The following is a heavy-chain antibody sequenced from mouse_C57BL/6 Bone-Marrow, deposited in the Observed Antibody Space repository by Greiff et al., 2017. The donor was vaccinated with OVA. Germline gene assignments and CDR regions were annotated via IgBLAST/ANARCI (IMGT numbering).Heavy chain of an antibody. Sequence: EVHLVESGGGLVQPGGSLKLSCAASGFTFSDYYMYWVRQTPEKRLEWVAYISNGGGSTYYPDTVKGRLTISRDNAKNTLYLQMSRLKSEDTAMYYCARHHYYYAMDYWGQGTSVTVSA. J-gene: IGHJ4*01. V-gene: IGHV5-12*01. CDR1: GFTFSDYY. CDR3: ARHHYYYAMDY. D-gene: IGHD1-2*01. CDR2: ISNGGGST.